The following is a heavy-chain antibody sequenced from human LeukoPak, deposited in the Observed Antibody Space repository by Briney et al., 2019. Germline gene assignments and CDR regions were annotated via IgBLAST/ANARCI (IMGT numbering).Heavy chain of an antibody. Sequence: GGSLRLSCAASGFTFSSYAMSWVRQAPGKGLEWVPAISGSGGSTYYADSVKGRFTISRDNSKNTLYLQMNSLRAGDTAVYYCAKDRTAALRYYDFWSGRDYYGMDVWGQGTTVTVSS. CDR2: ISGSGGST. CDR3: AKDRTAALRYYDFWSGRDYYGMDV. J-gene: IGHJ6*02. CDR1: GFTFSSYA. V-gene: IGHV3-23*01. D-gene: IGHD3-3*01.